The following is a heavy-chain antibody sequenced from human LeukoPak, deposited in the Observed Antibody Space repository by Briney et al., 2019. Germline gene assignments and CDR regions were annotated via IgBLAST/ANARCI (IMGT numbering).Heavy chain of an antibody. J-gene: IGHJ4*02. Sequence: RGESLQISCKGSGANFTSYWIGCVRQVPAKALAWMGIIYPGDSDTRYSPSFQGQVTISADKSISTAYLQWSSLKASDTAMYYCARHTRSPQAPRGFDYWGQGTLVTVSS. CDR1: GANFTSYW. V-gene: IGHV5-51*01. CDR3: ARHTRSPQAPRGFDY. CDR2: IYPGDSDT. D-gene: IGHD3-10*01.